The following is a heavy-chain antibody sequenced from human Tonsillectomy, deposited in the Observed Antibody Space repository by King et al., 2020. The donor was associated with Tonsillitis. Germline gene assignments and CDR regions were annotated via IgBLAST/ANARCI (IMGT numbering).Heavy chain of an antibody. CDR1: GFTFSAYA. J-gene: IGHJ6*02. CDR3: ATEARWDFHHVMDV. Sequence: VQLVESGGGVVQPERSLRLSCAASGFTFSAYAMHWVRQAPGRGLEWVAGVSDDGTNKYYGDSVRGRFTISRDNSKTTLYLQMNSLSAADTSVYYCATEARWDFHHVMDVWGQGTTVTVSS. CDR2: VSDDGTNK. V-gene: IGHV3-30*03. D-gene: IGHD1-26*01.